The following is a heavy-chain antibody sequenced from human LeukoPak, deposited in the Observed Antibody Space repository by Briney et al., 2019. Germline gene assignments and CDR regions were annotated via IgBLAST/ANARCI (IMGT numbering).Heavy chain of an antibody. J-gene: IGHJ4*02. CDR3: ARDGGSSWYGDFDY. D-gene: IGHD6-13*01. V-gene: IGHV4-61*02. CDR1: GGSISSGSYY. CDR2: IYTSGST. Sequence: KPSETLSLTCTVSGGSISSGSYYWSWIRQPAGKGLEWIGRIYTSGSTNYNPSLKSRVTISVDTSKNQFSLKLSSVTAADTAVYYCARDGGSSWYGDFDYWGQGTLVTVSS.